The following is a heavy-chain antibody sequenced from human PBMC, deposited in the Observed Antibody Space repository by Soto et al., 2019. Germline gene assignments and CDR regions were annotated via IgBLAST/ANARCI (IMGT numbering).Heavy chain of an antibody. J-gene: IGHJ4*02. V-gene: IGHV1-18*01. CDR1: SYIFTSYG. CDR3: AREMGGIEARIFEY. D-gene: IGHD6-6*01. CDR2: ISVYNGYT. Sequence: ASVKVSCKASSYIFTSYGISWVRQAPGQGLEWMGWISVYNGYTNYVQKLQGRVTMTTDTSTSTAYMELRSLRSDDTAVYYCAREMGGIEARIFEYWGQGTLVTVSS.